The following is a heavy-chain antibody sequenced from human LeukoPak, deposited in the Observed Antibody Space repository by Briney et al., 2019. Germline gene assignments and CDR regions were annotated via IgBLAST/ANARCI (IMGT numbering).Heavy chain of an antibody. CDR3: ARYSGIADSSAKNWFDP. V-gene: IGHV3-7*01. CDR2: IKEDGSEK. D-gene: IGHD6-13*01. CDR1: GFMFSSYW. J-gene: IGHJ5*02. Sequence: GGSLRLSCAASGFMFSSYWMSWVRQAPGKGLEWVADIKEDGSEKSYVDSVKGRFTISRDNAKNSLYLQMNSLRAEDTAVYYCARYSGIADSSAKNWFDPWGQGTLVTVSS.